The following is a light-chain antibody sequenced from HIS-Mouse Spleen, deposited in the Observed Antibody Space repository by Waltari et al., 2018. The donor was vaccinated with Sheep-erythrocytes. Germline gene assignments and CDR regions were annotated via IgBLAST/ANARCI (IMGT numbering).Light chain of an antibody. CDR3: QQLNSYPHT. CDR1: QGISSY. J-gene: IGKJ2*01. Sequence: DIQLTQSPSFLSASVGDRVTITCRASQGISSYLAWYQQKPGKAPNLLIYAASTLQSGVPSRFSGSGSGTEFTLTISSLHPEDFATYYCQQLNSYPHTFGQGTKL. V-gene: IGKV1-9*01. CDR2: AAS.